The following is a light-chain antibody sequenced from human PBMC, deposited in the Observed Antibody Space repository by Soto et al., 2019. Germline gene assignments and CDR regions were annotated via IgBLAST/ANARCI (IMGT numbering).Light chain of an antibody. V-gene: IGLV2-14*01. J-gene: IGLJ3*02. CDR2: EVS. Sequence: QSALTQPASVSGSPGQSITISCTGTSSDVGGYNYVSWYQQHPGKAPKLMIYEVSNRHSGVSNRFSGSKSGNTASLTISGRQAEDEADYYCSSYTSSSPRVFGGGTKLNVL. CDR3: SSYTSSSPRV. CDR1: SSDVGGYNY.